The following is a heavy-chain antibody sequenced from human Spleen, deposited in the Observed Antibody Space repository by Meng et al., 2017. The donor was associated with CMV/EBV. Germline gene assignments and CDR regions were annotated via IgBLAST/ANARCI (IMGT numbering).Heavy chain of an antibody. CDR2: IYYSGST. D-gene: IGHD3-3*01. CDR1: GASISSSSYY. V-gene: IGHV4-39*01. J-gene: IGHJ4*02. Sequence: WGSLRLSCTVSGASISSSSYYWAWIRQPPGKGLEWIGGIYYSGSTYYNPSLESRVTISVDTSKNQFSLKLTSVTAADTAVYYCARPTEVLEWFAFDYWSQGTLVTVSS. CDR3: ARPTEVLEWFAFDY.